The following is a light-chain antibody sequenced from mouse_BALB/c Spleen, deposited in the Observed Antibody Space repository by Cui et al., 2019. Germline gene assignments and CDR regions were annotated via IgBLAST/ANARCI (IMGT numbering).Light chain of an antibody. V-gene: IGKV4-80*01. CDR3: QQWSSYPWT. Sequence: QIVLTQSPAIMSASLGEEITLTCSASSSVSYMHWYQQKSGASPKLLIYSTSNLGSGVPSRFSGSGPGTVYSLTISGVEAENAADYYCQQWSSYPWTFSGGTKLEIK. CDR1: SSVSY. J-gene: IGKJ1*01. CDR2: STS.